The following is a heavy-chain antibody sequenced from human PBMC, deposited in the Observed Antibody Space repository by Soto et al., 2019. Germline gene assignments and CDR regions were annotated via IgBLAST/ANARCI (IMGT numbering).Heavy chain of an antibody. CDR2: INHSGST. CDR3: GRLPSHGDYAY. CDR1: GGSFSGYY. Sequence: PSETLSLTCAVYGGSFSGYYWSWIRQPPGKGLEWIGEINHSGSTNYNPSLKSRVTISVDTSKNQFSLKLSSVTAADTAVYYCGRLPSHGDYAYWGQGTLVTVSS. D-gene: IGHD4-17*01. V-gene: IGHV4-34*01. J-gene: IGHJ4*02.